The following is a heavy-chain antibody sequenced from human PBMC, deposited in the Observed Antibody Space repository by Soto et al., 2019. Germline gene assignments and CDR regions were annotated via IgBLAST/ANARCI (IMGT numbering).Heavy chain of an antibody. J-gene: IGHJ6*02. CDR2: ISPYNDNT. CDR1: GYTFWNFG. D-gene: IGHD3-22*01. CDR3: ARLPTSGYHTHYYYGMDV. Sequence: QVYLEQSGAEVKKPGASVKVTCKASGYTFWNFGIGWVRQAPGQGLEWMGWISPYNDNTNSAQKFQDRVTMTTDTSTSTAYMELRSLRSDDTAVYYCARLPTSGYHTHYYYGMDVWGQGTTVTVSS. V-gene: IGHV1-18*01.